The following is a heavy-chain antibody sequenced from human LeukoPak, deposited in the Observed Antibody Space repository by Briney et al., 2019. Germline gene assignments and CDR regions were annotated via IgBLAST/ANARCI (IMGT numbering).Heavy chain of an antibody. D-gene: IGHD3-16*01. J-gene: IGHJ3*02. CDR3: ARGSLGETLDI. CDR1: GFTFSSHW. CDR2: IKQDGSEK. V-gene: IGHV3-7*01. Sequence: PGGSLRLSCAASGFTFSSHWMSWVRQAPGKGLEWVANIKQDGSEKYYVDSVKGRFTISRDNAKNSLYLQMNSLRAEDTAVYYCARGSLGETLDIWGQGTMVTVSS.